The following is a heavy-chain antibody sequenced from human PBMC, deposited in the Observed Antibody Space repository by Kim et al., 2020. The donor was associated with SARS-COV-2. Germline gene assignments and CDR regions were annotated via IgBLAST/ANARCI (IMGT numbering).Heavy chain of an antibody. V-gene: IGHV3-23*01. D-gene: IGHD3-3*01. Sequence: VQGRFTISRDNSKNTLYLQMNSLRAEDTAVYYCAKETRGGGLLYGGVFDYWGQGTLVTVSS. CDR3: AKETRGGGLLYGGVFDY. J-gene: IGHJ4*02.